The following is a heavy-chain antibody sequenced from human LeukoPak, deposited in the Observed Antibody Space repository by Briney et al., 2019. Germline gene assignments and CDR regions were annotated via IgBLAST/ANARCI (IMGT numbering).Heavy chain of an antibody. CDR3: ARDVGGIAVAGTGGWYDP. J-gene: IGHJ5*02. CDR2: MNPNSGNT. CDR1: GGTFSSYD. Sequence: GASVKVSCKASGGTFSSYDINWVRQATGQGLEWMGWMNPNSGNTGYAQKFQGRVTITRNTSISTAYMELSSLRAEDTAVYYCARDVGGIAVAGTGGWYDPWGQGTLVTVSS. D-gene: IGHD6-19*01. V-gene: IGHV1-8*03.